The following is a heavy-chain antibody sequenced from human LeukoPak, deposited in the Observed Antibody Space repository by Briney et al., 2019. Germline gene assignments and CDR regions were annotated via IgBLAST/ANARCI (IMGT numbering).Heavy chain of an antibody. Sequence: PGGSLRLSCAASGFTFSSYSMNWVRQSTGKGLEWVSGIGTAGDTYYAGSVKGRFTISRENAKNSLYLQMNSLTAGDTAVYYCAGAGSETQWRAFDFWGQGALVTVFS. CDR3: AGAGSETQWRAFDF. CDR2: IGTAGDT. V-gene: IGHV3-13*01. D-gene: IGHD6-19*01. CDR1: GFTFSSYS. J-gene: IGHJ4*02.